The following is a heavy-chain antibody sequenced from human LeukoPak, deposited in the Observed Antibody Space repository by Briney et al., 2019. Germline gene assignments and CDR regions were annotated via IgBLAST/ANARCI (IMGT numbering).Heavy chain of an antibody. CDR2: INPNSGGT. CDR3: AATYGSYPS. V-gene: IGHV1-2*02. CDR1: GYTFTGYY. D-gene: IGHD1-26*01. J-gene: IGHJ5*02. Sequence: ASVKVSCKASGYTFTGYYMHWVRQAPGQGLEWMGWINPNSGGTNYSQKFQGRVTITRDTSASTAYMELSSLRSEDTAVYYCAATYGSYPSWGQGTLVTVSS.